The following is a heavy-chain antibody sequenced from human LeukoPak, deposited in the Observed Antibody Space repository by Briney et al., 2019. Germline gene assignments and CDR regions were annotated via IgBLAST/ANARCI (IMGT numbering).Heavy chain of an antibody. CDR1: GFTFSSHT. V-gene: IGHV3-23*01. CDR2: VSGSGGTT. Sequence: GGSLRLSCAASGFTFSSHTMSCVRQAPGKGLQWVSAVSGSGGTTYYTNSVKGRFTISRDNSKNTVYLQMDSLRVEDTAVYYCVKEARYCSGGSCYAVLDYWGQGTLVTVSS. D-gene: IGHD2-15*01. CDR3: VKEARYCSGGSCYAVLDY. J-gene: IGHJ4*02.